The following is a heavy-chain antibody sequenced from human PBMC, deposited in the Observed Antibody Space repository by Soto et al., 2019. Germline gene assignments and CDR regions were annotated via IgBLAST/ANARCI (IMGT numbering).Heavy chain of an antibody. CDR3: TTDLRVVVPAAIDYYYGMDV. D-gene: IGHD2-2*01. J-gene: IGHJ6*02. V-gene: IGHV3-15*01. Sequence: EVQPVESGGGLVKPGGSLRLSCAASGFTFSNAWMSWVRQAPGKGLEWVGRIKSKTDGGTTDYAAPVKGRFTISRDDSKXTXXXXXXXLKTEDTAVYYCTTDLRVVVPAAIDYYYGMDVWGQGTTVTVSS. CDR1: GFTFSNAW. CDR2: IKSKTDGGTT.